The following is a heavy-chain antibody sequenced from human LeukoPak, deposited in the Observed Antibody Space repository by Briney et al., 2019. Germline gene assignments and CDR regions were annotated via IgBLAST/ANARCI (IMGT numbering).Heavy chain of an antibody. CDR1: GFIVSSTY. V-gene: IGHV3-53*01. J-gene: IGHJ4*02. Sequence: GGSLRLSCAASGFIVSSTYMSWVRRAPGKGLEWVSFLHTDDTTHYADSVKGRFTISKDNSKNTLYFQMNSLRVEDTAVYYCARGTQVRAAAFRNLGQGTLVTVSS. CDR3: ARGTQVRAAAFRN. D-gene: IGHD2-15*01. CDR2: LHTDDTT.